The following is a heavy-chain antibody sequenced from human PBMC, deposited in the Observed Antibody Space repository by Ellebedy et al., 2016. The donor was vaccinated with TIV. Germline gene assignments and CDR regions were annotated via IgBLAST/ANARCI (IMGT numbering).Heavy chain of an antibody. J-gene: IGHJ5*02. V-gene: IGHV1-3*01. D-gene: IGHD1-7*01. CDR2: INVGNGKT. CDR3: ALNLETGTSWFDP. CDR1: GYTFTRYV. Sequence: AASVKVSCKTSGYTFTRYVIHWVRQAPGQRLEWMGWINVGNGKTKYSQKFQGRVTITRDTSASTAYMELSSLRSEDTAVYFCALNLETGTSWFDPWGQGTLVTVSS.